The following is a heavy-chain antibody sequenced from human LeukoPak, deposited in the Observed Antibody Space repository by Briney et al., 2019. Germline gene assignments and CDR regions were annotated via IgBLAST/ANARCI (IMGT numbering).Heavy chain of an antibody. D-gene: IGHD2-2*01. Sequence: GASVKVSCKASGGTFSSYAISWVRQAPGQGLEWVGGIIPIFGTANYAQKFQGRVTITADESTSTAYMELSSLRSEDTAVYYCARDHVPGYCSSTSCSYFDYWGQGTLVTVSS. V-gene: IGHV1-69*13. CDR3: ARDHVPGYCSSTSCSYFDY. CDR1: GGTFSSYA. J-gene: IGHJ4*02. CDR2: IIPIFGTA.